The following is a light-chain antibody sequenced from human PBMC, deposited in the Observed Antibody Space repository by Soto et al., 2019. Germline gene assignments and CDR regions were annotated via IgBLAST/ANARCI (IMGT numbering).Light chain of an antibody. J-gene: IGKJ3*01. CDR2: KAS. V-gene: IGKV1-5*03. CDR3: QPYNTFLLT. Sequence: DIQVTQSPSTLSASVGDSVTISCRASQIISNWLAWYQQKPGKAPKLLIYKASTLESGVPSRFSGSESGADFPLTISGLQPDDFATYYCQPYNTFLLTFGPGTKVDLK. CDR1: QIISNW.